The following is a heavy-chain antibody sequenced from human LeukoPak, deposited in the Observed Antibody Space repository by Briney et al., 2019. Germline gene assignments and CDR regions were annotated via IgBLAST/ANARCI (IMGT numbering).Heavy chain of an antibody. J-gene: IGHJ1*01. D-gene: IGHD3-22*01. CDR2: INPNTGDT. Sequence: ASVKVSCKASGGAFNNHAISWVRQAPGQGLEWMGWINPNTGDTNYVQKFQGRVTVTRDTSISTTYMELSRLTSDDTAVYYCARNLYYDSTGYYDFLQHWGQGTLATVSS. V-gene: IGHV1-2*02. CDR1: GGAFNNHA. CDR3: ARNLYYDSTGYYDFLQH.